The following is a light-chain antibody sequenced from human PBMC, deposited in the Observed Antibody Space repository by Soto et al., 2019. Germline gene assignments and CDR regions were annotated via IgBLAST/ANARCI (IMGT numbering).Light chain of an antibody. CDR3: QQSYNTPRT. Sequence: DIQMTQSPSSLSASIGDRVTITCRASQIIIRHLNWYQQKPGKAPKFLIYATSTLQSGVLSRFSGSGSGTDFTLTISSLQPEDFATYYCQQSYNTPRTFGQGTKVEIK. V-gene: IGKV1-39*01. CDR1: QIIIRH. CDR2: ATS. J-gene: IGKJ1*01.